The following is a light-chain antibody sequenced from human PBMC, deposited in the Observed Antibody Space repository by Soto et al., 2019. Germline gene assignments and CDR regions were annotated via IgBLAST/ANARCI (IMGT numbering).Light chain of an antibody. V-gene: IGKV3-20*01. CDR3: QQYGSLIT. J-gene: IGKJ5*01. CDR2: GAS. CDR1: QSVSSSY. Sequence: EIVLTQSPGTLSLSPGERATLSCRASQSVSSSYLAWYQQKPGQAPRLLIYGASSRATGIPDRFSGSGSGTDFTLTISRLEPEDFAVHYCQQYGSLITFGQGTRLEI.